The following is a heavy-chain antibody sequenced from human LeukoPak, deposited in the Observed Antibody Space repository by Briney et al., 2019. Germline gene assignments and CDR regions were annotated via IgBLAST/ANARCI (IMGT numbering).Heavy chain of an antibody. CDR3: ASLTSEAGY. Sequence: ASVKVSCKASGYTFTSYDINWVRQAPGQGLEWMGRINPNSGGTNYAQKFQGRVTMTRDTSISTAYMELSRLRSDDTAVYYCASLTSEAGYWGQGTLVTVSS. D-gene: IGHD2-2*01. CDR2: INPNSGGT. V-gene: IGHV1-2*06. CDR1: GYTFTSYD. J-gene: IGHJ4*02.